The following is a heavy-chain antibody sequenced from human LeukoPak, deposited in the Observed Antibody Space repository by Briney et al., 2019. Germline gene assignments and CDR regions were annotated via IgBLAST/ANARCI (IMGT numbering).Heavy chain of an antibody. CDR2: ISNSGTT. D-gene: IGHD2-21*02. V-gene: IGHV4-31*11. J-gene: IGHJ3*02. Sequence: SETLSLTCAVSGDSVTSGGYYWTWIRHHPGKGLEWIGYISNSGTTSYNPSLKSRVSISVDTSDNQFSLRLTSVTAADTAVYYCARDVVVTSSPDAFDIWGQGTMVTVSS. CDR1: GDSVTSGGYY. CDR3: ARDVVVTSSPDAFDI.